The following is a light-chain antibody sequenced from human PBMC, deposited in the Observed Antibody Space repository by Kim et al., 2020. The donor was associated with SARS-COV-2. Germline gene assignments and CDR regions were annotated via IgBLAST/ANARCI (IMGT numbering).Light chain of an antibody. V-gene: IGLV3-19*01. CDR1: SLRSYY. CDR3: NSRDSSSNHLV. J-gene: IGLJ2*01. Sequence: SSELTQDPAVSVALGQTVRIKCQGDSLRSYYASWYQQKPGQAPVLVIYGKNNRPSGIPDRFSGSSSGNTASLTITGAQAEDEADYYCNSRDSSSNHLVFG. CDR2: GKN.